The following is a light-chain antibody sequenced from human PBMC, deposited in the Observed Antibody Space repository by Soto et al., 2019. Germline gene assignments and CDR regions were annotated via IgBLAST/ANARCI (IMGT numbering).Light chain of an antibody. J-gene: IGLJ1*01. CDR2: RYN. V-gene: IGLV1-44*01. CDR1: SSNIGSES. Sequence: QSVLTQPPSTSGTPGQRVTISCSGSSSNIGSESVNWYQQLPGTVPKLLIYRYNQRPSGVPDRFSGSKSGTSASLAISGLQSEDEADYICAAWDDSLNGYVFGFGT. CDR3: AAWDDSLNGYV.